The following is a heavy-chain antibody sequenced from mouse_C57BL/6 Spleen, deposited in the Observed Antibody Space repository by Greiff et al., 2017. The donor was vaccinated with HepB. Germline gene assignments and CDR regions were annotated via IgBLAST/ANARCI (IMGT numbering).Heavy chain of an antibody. Sequence: VQLKESGAELARPGASVKLSCKASGYTFTSYGISWVKQRTGQGLEWIGEIYPRSGNTYYNEKFKGKATLTADKSSSTAYMELRSLTSEDSAVYFCARAQDLFAYWGQGTLVTVSA. CDR2: IYPRSGNT. J-gene: IGHJ3*01. CDR3: ARAQDLFAY. D-gene: IGHD1-3*01. V-gene: IGHV1-81*01. CDR1: GYTFTSYG.